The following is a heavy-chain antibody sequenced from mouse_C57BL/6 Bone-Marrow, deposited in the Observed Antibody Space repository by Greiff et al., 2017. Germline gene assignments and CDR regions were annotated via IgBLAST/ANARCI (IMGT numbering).Heavy chain of an antibody. CDR3: ASIALSGYWYFDV. D-gene: IGHD1-3*01. CDR2: IDPSDSYT. Sequence: QVQLQQSGAELVMPGASVKLSCKASGYTFTSYWMHWVKQRPGQGLEWIGEIDPSDSYTNYNQKFKGKSTLTVDKSSSTAYMQLSSLTSEDSAVYYCASIALSGYWYFDVWGTGTTVTVSS. J-gene: IGHJ1*03. CDR1: GYTFTSYW. V-gene: IGHV1-69*01.